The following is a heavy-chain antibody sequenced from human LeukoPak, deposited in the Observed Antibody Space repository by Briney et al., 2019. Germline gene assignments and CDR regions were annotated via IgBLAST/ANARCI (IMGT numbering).Heavy chain of an antibody. CDR3: ARGQFGYSYGSGYYFDY. Sequence: GGSLRLSCAASGFTFSSYGMHWVRQAPGKGLEWVAVIWYDGSNKYYADSVKGRFTISRDNSKNTLYLQMNSLRAEDTAVYYCARGQFGYSYGSGYYFDYWGQGPRVTVSS. CDR2: IWYDGSNK. J-gene: IGHJ4*02. CDR1: GFTFSSYG. V-gene: IGHV3-33*01. D-gene: IGHD5-18*01.